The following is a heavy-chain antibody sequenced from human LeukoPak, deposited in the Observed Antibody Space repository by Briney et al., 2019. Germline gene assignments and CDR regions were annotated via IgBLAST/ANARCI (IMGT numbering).Heavy chain of an antibody. D-gene: IGHD3-10*01. CDR1: GFTVSRNY. Sequence: PGGSLRLSCAASGFTVSRNYMSWVRQAPGRGLEWVSVIYSGGSTYYADSVKGRFTISRDNSKNTLFLQMNSLRAGDTAVYYCARGTVTMADYWGQGTLVTVSS. CDR2: IYSGGST. CDR3: ARGTVTMADY. J-gene: IGHJ4*02. V-gene: IGHV3-66*01.